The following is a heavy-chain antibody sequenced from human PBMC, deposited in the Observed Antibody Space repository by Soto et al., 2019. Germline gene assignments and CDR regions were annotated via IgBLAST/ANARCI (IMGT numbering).Heavy chain of an antibody. Sequence: FLRLSCAASGFSFGSYALSWVRQAPGKGLEWVSTISGSDGKTFYADSVKGRFSISRDTSQSTLYLQMNSLRADDTAMYYCARWSYLDNWGQSTRVTVSS. CDR2: ISGSDGKT. CDR3: ARWSYLDN. J-gene: IGHJ1*01. D-gene: IGHD3-10*01. CDR1: GFSFGSYA. V-gene: IGHV3-23*01.